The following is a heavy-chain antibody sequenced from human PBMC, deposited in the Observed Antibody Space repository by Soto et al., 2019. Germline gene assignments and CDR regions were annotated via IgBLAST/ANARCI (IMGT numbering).Heavy chain of an antibody. V-gene: IGHV3-48*01. CDR2: ISSSSSTI. J-gene: IGHJ3*02. Sequence: VWVSYISSSSSTIYYADSVKGRFTISRDNAKNSLYLQMNSLRAEDTAVYYCSRDVGSSGWYAAFGIWGQGTMVTVS. CDR3: SRDVGSSGWYAAFGI. D-gene: IGHD6-19*01.